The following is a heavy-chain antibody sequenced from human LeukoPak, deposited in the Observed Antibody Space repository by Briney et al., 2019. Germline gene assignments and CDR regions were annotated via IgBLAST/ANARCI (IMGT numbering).Heavy chain of an antibody. V-gene: IGHV3-48*03. Sequence: GRSLRLSCAASGFTFSSHAMNWAPQPPGRGLGWVSAFSVSGRTIYYADSVKGRFTISRDNAKNSLYLQMNSLRAEDTAFYYCAKLLRGATIYDFWGHGALVT. CDR1: GFTFSSHA. CDR2: FSVSGRTI. CDR3: AKLLRGATIYDF. J-gene: IGHJ4*01. D-gene: IGHD5-24*01.